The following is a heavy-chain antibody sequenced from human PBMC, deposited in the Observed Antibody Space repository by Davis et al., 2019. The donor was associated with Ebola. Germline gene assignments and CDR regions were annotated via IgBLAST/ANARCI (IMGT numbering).Heavy chain of an antibody. CDR3: ALRVAGDY. CDR2: IIPLFGTT. Sequence: SVKVSCKASGGTFSDFAISWVRKAPGQGLEWMGGIIPLFGTTTYAQNFKGRVTITADESTTTAYMELSSLRSDDTALYYCALRVAGDYWGQGTLVTVSS. J-gene: IGHJ4*02. CDR1: GGTFSDFA. D-gene: IGHD6-19*01. V-gene: IGHV1-69*13.